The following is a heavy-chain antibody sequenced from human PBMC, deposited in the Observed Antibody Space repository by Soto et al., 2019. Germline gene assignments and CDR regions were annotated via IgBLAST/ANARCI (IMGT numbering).Heavy chain of an antibody. CDR1: GGSISSYY. J-gene: IGHJ5*02. CDR2: IYDSGGT. D-gene: IGHD3-10*01. CDR3: ARAQPFEFHNWFDP. Sequence: QVQLQESGPGLVKSSETLSLTCTVTGGSISSYYWSWIRRPPGKGLEWIGHIYDSGGTNYNPSLESRVTISLDPSTNQFSLKFSSVTAADTAVYYCARAQPFEFHNWFDPWGQGTLVSVSA. V-gene: IGHV4-59*13.